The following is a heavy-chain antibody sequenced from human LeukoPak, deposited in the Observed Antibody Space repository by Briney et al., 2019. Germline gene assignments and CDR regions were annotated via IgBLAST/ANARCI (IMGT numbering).Heavy chain of an antibody. CDR2: IFHSGST. V-gene: IGHV4-59*08. J-gene: IGHJ4*02. CDR1: GGSISSYY. CDR3: ARSGLSGYSSLFDC. Sequence: PSETLSLTCTVSGGSISSYYWSWIRQPPGKGLEWIGYIFHSGSTNYNPSLKSRITMSVDTSKNQFSLKLSSVTAADTAVYYCARSGLSGYSSLFDCWGQGTLVTVSS. D-gene: IGHD3-22*01.